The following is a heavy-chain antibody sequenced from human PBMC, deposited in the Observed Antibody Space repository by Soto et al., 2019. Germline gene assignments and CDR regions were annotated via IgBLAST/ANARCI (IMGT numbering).Heavy chain of an antibody. J-gene: IGHJ3*02. Sequence: EVQLVESGGGLVQPGGSLRLSCAASGFSFSTYWMSWVRQAPGKGLEWVSSISSSSSYIYYADSVKGRFTISRDNAKNSLYLQMNSLRAEDTAVYYCARALGEQQLVRDAFDIWGQGTMVTVSS. CDR2: ISSSSSYI. CDR3: ARALGEQQLVRDAFDI. CDR1: GFSFSTYW. D-gene: IGHD6-13*01. V-gene: IGHV3-21*01.